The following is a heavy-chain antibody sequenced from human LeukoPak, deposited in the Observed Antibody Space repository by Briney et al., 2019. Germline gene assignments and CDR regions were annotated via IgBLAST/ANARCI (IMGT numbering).Heavy chain of an antibody. J-gene: IGHJ2*01. Sequence: SETLSLTCAVYGGSFRGYYWSWIRQPPGKGLEWIGEINHSGSTNYNPSLKSRVTISVDTSKNQFSLRLSSVTAADTAVYYCARVLEGSSGQHWYFDLWGRGTLVTVSS. CDR2: INHSGST. CDR1: GGSFRGYY. D-gene: IGHD6-19*01. CDR3: ARVLEGSSGQHWYFDL. V-gene: IGHV4-34*01.